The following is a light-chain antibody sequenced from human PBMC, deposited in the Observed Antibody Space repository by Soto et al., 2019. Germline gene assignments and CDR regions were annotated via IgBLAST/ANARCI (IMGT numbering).Light chain of an antibody. J-gene: IGLJ3*02. Sequence: QSVLTQPRSVSGSPGQSVTISCTGTSSDVGGYNYVSWYQQHPGKAPKLMIYDVSKWPSGVPDRFSGSKSGYTASLTISGLQAEDEADYYCCSYAGNSLWVFGGGTQLTVL. CDR3: CSYAGNSLWV. V-gene: IGLV2-11*01. CDR1: SSDVGGYNY. CDR2: DVS.